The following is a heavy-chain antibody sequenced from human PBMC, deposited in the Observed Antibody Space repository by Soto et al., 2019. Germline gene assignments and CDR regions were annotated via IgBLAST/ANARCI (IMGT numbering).Heavy chain of an antibody. CDR2: ISGSGGST. CDR3: AKDPVDIVATIFAY. CDR1: GFTFSSYA. V-gene: IGHV3-23*01. J-gene: IGHJ4*02. Sequence: GGSLRLSCAASGFTFSSYAMSWVRQAPGKGLEWVSAISGSGGSTYYADSVKGRFTTSRDNSKNTLYLQMNSLRAEDTAVYYCAKDPVDIVATIFAYWGQGTLVTVSS. D-gene: IGHD5-12*01.